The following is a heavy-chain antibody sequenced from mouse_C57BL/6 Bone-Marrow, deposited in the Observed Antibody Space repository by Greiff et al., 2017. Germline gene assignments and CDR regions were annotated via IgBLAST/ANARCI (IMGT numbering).Heavy chain of an antibody. CDR2: ISSGGDYI. Sequence: EVMLVESGEGLVKPGGSLKLSCAASGFTFSGYAMSWVRQTPEKRLEWVAYISSGGDYIYYADTVKGRFTISRDNARNTLYLQMSSLKSEDTAMYYCTREGNGNYDFDYWGQGTTLTVSS. J-gene: IGHJ2*01. CDR3: TREGNGNYDFDY. CDR1: GFTFSGYA. V-gene: IGHV5-9-1*02. D-gene: IGHD2-1*01.